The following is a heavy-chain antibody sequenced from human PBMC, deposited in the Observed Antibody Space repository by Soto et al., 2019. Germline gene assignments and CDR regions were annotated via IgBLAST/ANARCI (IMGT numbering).Heavy chain of an antibody. Sequence: EVQLLESGGGLVQPGGSLRLSCATSGFAFSTNAMSWVRQAPGKGLEWVSSISNIGGNTYYADSVKGRFTISSDNSKNTLYLQMNSLTDYDTAVYDCAVIVAADIDYWGQGTLVTVSS. CDR2: ISNIGGNT. CDR1: GFAFSTNA. CDR3: AVIVAADIDY. V-gene: IGHV3-23*01. J-gene: IGHJ4*02. D-gene: IGHD5-12*01.